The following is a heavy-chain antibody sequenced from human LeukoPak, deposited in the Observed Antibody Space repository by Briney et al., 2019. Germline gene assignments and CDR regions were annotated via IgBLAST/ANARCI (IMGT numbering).Heavy chain of an antibody. CDR3: ARDHYYDSSGYSYRRRLTNAFDI. D-gene: IGHD3-22*01. CDR1: GGSFSGYY. J-gene: IGHJ3*02. Sequence: SETLSLTCAVYGGSFSGYYWSWIRQPPGKGLEWIGEINHSGSTNYNPSLKSRVTISVDTSKNQFSLKLSPVTAADTAVYYCARDHYYDSSGYSYRRRLTNAFDIWGQGTMVTVSS. V-gene: IGHV4-34*01. CDR2: INHSGST.